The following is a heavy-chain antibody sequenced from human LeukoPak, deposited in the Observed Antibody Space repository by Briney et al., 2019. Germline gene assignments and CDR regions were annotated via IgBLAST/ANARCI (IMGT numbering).Heavy chain of an antibody. CDR3: ARGARGNSGSYVYYFDY. J-gene: IGHJ4*02. D-gene: IGHD1-26*01. CDR2: MNPNSGNT. CDR1: GYTFTGYY. V-gene: IGHV1-8*03. Sequence: ASVKVSCKASGYTFTGYYMHWVRQAPGQGLEWMGWMNPNSGNTGYAQKFQGRVTITRNTSISTAYMELSSLRSEDTAVYYCARGARGNSGSYVYYFDYWGQGTLVTVSS.